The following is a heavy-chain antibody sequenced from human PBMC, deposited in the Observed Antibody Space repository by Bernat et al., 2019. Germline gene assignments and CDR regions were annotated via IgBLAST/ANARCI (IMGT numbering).Heavy chain of an antibody. J-gene: IGHJ4*02. D-gene: IGHD3-16*02. Sequence: QLQLQESGPGLVKPSETLSLTCTVSGGSISSSSYYWGWIRQPPGKRLEWIGSIYYSGSTYYNPSLKSRVTISVDTSKNQFSLKLSSVTAADTAVYYCAGLIMITFGGVIEDYWGQGTLVTVSS. V-gene: IGHV4-39*01. CDR2: IYYSGST. CDR3: AGLIMITFGGVIEDY. CDR1: GGSISSSSYY.